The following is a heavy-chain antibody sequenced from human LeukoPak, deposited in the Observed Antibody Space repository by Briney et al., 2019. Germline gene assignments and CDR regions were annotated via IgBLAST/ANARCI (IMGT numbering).Heavy chain of an antibody. CDR1: GFTYSSYA. D-gene: IGHD4-11*01. Sequence: PGGSLTLSCAASGFTYSSYAMSWLRQAPGKGLEWVSTISDDAGSTYYADSVKGRFTIFRDNSKNTLYLQMNSLSAEDTAVYYCASSLNTVIIRPYYFDYWGQGTLVTVSS. CDR3: ASSLNTVIIRPYYFDY. CDR2: ISDDAGST. V-gene: IGHV3-23*01. J-gene: IGHJ4*02.